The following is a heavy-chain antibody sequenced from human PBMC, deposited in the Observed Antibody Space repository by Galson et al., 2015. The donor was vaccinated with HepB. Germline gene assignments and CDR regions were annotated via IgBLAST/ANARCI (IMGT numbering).Heavy chain of an antibody. Sequence: SLRLSCAASGFTFSSYSMNWVRQAPGKGLEWVSYISSSSSTIYYADSVKGRFTISRDNAKNSLYLQMNSLRAEDTAVYYCARDKVRGIQLWPHYFDYWGQGTLVTVSS. V-gene: IGHV3-48*04. CDR3: ARDKVRGIQLWPHYFDY. D-gene: IGHD5-18*01. CDR2: ISSSSSTI. CDR1: GFTFSSYS. J-gene: IGHJ4*02.